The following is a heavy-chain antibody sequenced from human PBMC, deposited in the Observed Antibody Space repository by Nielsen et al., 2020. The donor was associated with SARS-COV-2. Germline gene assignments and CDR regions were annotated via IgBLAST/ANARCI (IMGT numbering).Heavy chain of an antibody. CDR1: GGSFSGYY. Sequence: SETLSLTCAVYGGSFSGYYWSWIRQPPGKGLEWIGEINHSGSTNYNPSLKSRVTISVDTSKNQFSLKLSSVTAADTAVYYCARVGTYYYDSSGYYYAGYFDYWGQGTLVTVSS. CDR2: INHSGST. D-gene: IGHD3-22*01. J-gene: IGHJ4*02. CDR3: ARVGTYYYDSSGYYYAGYFDY. V-gene: IGHV4-34*01.